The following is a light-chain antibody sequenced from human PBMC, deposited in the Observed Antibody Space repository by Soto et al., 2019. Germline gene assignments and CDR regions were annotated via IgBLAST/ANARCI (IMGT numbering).Light chain of an antibody. Sequence: EIVMTQSPATLSVSPGERATLSCRASQSVSSNLDWYQQKPGQAPRLPIYGASTRATGIPARFSGSGSGTEFTLTISSLQSEDFAVYDCQQYNTWPRFGQGTKVEIK. CDR1: QSVSSN. J-gene: IGKJ1*01. CDR3: QQYNTWPR. CDR2: GAS. V-gene: IGKV3-15*01.